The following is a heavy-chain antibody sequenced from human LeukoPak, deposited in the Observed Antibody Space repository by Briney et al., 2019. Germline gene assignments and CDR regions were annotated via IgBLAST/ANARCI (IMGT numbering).Heavy chain of an antibody. V-gene: IGHV1-8*01. CDR3: ARVVYYDFWSGYYFYGYYYYGMDV. D-gene: IGHD3-3*01. Sequence: ASVKVSCKASGYTFTSYDINWVRQATGQGLEWMGWMNPNSANTGYAQKFQGRVTMTRNTSISTAYMELSSLRSEDTAVYYCARVVYYDFWSGYYFYGYYYYGMDVWGQGTTVTVSS. CDR2: MNPNSANT. CDR1: GYTFTSYD. J-gene: IGHJ6*02.